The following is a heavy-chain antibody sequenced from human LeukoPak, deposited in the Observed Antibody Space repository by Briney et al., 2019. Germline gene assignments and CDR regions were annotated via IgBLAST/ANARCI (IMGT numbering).Heavy chain of an antibody. V-gene: IGHV1-18*01. Sequence: ASVKVSCKASGYTFTSYGISWVRQAPGQGLEWMGWISAYNGNTNYAQKLQGRVTMTTDTSTSTAYMELRSLRSDDTAVYYCARGRITMVRGRRWGIDYWGQGTLVTVSS. CDR2: ISAYNGNT. CDR1: GYTFTSYG. CDR3: ARGRITMVRGRRWGIDY. D-gene: IGHD3-10*01. J-gene: IGHJ4*02.